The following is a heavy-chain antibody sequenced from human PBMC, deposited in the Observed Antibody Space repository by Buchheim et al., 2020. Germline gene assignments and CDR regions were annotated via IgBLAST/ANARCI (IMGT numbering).Heavy chain of an antibody. Sequence: EVQLVESGGGLVQPGGSLRLSCAASGFTFSSYWMSWVRQAPGKGLEWVANIKQDGSGKYYVDSVKGRFTISRDNAKNSLYLQMNSLRADDTAVYYCARETIFGVVTMGYFDYWGQGTL. CDR3: ARETIFGVVTMGYFDY. CDR2: IKQDGSGK. D-gene: IGHD3-3*01. V-gene: IGHV3-7*01. J-gene: IGHJ4*02. CDR1: GFTFSSYW.